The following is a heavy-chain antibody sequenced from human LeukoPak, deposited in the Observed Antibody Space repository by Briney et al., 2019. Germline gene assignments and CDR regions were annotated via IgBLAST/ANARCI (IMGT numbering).Heavy chain of an antibody. V-gene: IGHV4-39*01. CDR1: GGSIGSGRYY. CDR3: ARNITSVIPAGYFDY. Sequence: SETLSLTCSVSGGSIGSGRYYWAWIRQPPGQGLEWIGSIYNTWSTSYSPSLKSRVTMSVDTSKNQFSLRLSSVTAADTAVYYCARNITSVIPAGYFDYWGQGTLVTVSS. D-gene: IGHD2-2*01. J-gene: IGHJ4*02. CDR2: IYNTWST.